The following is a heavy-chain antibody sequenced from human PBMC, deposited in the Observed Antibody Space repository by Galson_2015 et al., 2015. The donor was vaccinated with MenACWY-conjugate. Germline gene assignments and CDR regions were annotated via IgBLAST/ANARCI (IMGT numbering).Heavy chain of an antibody. CDR2: ISYDGSNK. J-gene: IGHJ6*02. D-gene: IGHD1-26*01. CDR1: GFSFSSYD. V-gene: IGHV3-30*04. Sequence: SLRLSCAASGFSFSSYDMHWVRQAPDKGLDWVAVISYDGSNKYYADSVKGRFTISRDKNTLYLEMISLRGEDTAVYYCARVYRGSPDYGMDVWGQGTPVTVSS. CDR3: ARVYRGSPDYGMDV.